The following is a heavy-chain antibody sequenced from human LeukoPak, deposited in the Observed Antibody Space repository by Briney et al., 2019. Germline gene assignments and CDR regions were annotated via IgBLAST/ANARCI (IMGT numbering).Heavy chain of an antibody. CDR3: ARGGDLDYFDY. Sequence: SETLSLTCTVSGGSISSYYWSWIRQPPGKGLEWIGYIYYSGSTNYNPSLKSRVTISVDTSKNQFSLKLSSVTAADTAVYYCARGGDLDYFDYWGRGTLVTVSS. CDR1: GGSISSYY. D-gene: IGHD3-10*01. CDR2: IYYSGST. J-gene: IGHJ4*02. V-gene: IGHV4-59*01.